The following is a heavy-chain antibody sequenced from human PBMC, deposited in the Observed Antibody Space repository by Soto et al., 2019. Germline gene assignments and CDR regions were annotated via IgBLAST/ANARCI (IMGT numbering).Heavy chain of an antibody. CDR2: IYYSGST. J-gene: IGHJ4*02. CDR3: ARGGYDSSGPFDY. CDR1: GGSISSYY. Sequence: SETLSLTCTVSGGSISSYYWSWIRQPPGKGLEWIGYIYYSGSTNYNPSLKSRVTISVDTSKNQFSLKLSSVTAADTAVYYCARGGYDSSGPFDYWGQGTLVTVSS. D-gene: IGHD3-22*01. V-gene: IGHV4-59*01.